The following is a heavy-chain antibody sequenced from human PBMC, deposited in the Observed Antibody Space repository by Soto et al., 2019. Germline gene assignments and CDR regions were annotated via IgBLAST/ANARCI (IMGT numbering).Heavy chain of an antibody. J-gene: IGHJ6*02. CDR2: ISSSSSYI. CDR3: ARVLRGYGMDV. CDR1: GFTFSSYS. D-gene: IGHD3-10*01. Sequence: EVQLVESGGGLVKPGGSLRLSCAASGFTFSSYSMNWVRQAPGKGLEWVSSISSSSSYIYYADSVKGRFTISRDNAKNSPYLQMNSLRAEDTAVYYCARVLRGYGMDVWGQGTTVTVSS. V-gene: IGHV3-21*01.